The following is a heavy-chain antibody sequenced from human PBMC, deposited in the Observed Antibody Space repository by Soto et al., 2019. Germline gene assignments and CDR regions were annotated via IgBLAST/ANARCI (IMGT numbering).Heavy chain of an antibody. CDR3: ARDLGYGDYEFWFDP. V-gene: IGHV4-59*01. D-gene: IGHD4-17*01. J-gene: IGHJ5*02. CDR1: GGSISSYY. CDR2: IYYSGST. Sequence: SETLSLTCTVSGGSISSYYWSWIRQPPGKGLEWIGYIYYSGSTNYNPSLKSRVTISVDTSKNQFSLKLSSVTAADTAVYYCARDLGYGDYEFWFDPWGQGTLVTVSS.